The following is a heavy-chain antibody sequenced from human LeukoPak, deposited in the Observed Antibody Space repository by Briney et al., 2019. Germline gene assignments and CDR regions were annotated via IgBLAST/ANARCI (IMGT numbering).Heavy chain of an antibody. Sequence: GSLRLSCAASGFAFSSYAMHWVRQAPGKRLEWVAVISYDGSNKYYAVSVKGRFTISRDNSKNTLYLQMNSLRAEDTAVYYCASSQQLAGFDYWGQGTLVTVSS. V-gene: IGHV3-30-3*01. J-gene: IGHJ4*02. CDR1: GFAFSSYA. CDR3: ASSQQLAGFDY. D-gene: IGHD6-13*01. CDR2: ISYDGSNK.